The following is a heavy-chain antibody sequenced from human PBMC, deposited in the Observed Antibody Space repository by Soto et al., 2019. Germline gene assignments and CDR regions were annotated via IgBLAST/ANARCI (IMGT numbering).Heavy chain of an antibody. V-gene: IGHV3-74*01. CDR2: INSDGGST. D-gene: IGHD3-22*01. J-gene: IGHJ4*02. Sequence: GSLRLSCAASGFTFSSYWMHWVRQAPGKGLVWVSHINSDGGSTYFADSVKGRFTISRDNSKNTMYLQMSSLRAEDTAVYYCAKEYDSSGYYTDYWGQGTLVNVSS. CDR3: AKEYDSSGYYTDY. CDR1: GFTFSSYW.